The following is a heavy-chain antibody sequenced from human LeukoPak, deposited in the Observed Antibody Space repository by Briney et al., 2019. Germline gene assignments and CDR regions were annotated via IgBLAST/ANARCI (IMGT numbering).Heavy chain of an antibody. V-gene: IGHV3-23*01. CDR3: AKATFSSSWNLYFDS. CDR1: GFTFSSHA. J-gene: IGHJ4*02. CDR2: ISGSGYST. Sequence: PGGSLRLSCAASGFTFSSHAMSWVRQAPGKGLEWVSSISGSGYSTYFADSVKGRFTISSDTSKNTVFLQMNILRADDTAVYYCAKATFSSSWNLYFDSWGQGTLVTVSS. D-gene: IGHD6-13*01.